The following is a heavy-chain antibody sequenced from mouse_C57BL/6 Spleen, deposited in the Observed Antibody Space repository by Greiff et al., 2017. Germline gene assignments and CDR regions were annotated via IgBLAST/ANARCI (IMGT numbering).Heavy chain of an antibody. CDR2: ISGGGGNT. V-gene: IGHV5-9*01. D-gene: IGHD1-1*01. Sequence: EVMLVESGGGLVKPGGSLKLSCAASGFTFRSYTMSWVRQTPEKRLEWVATISGGGGNTYYPDSVKGRFTISRDNAKNTLYLQMSSLRSEDTALYYCARPHYYGSSYFDYWGQGTTLTVSS. CDR1: GFTFRSYT. J-gene: IGHJ2*01. CDR3: ARPHYYGSSYFDY.